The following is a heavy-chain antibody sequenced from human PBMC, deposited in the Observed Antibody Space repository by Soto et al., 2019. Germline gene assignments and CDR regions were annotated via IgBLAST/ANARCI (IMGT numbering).Heavy chain of an antibody. V-gene: IGHV1-3*01. J-gene: IGHJ4*02. CDR2: INAGNGHT. D-gene: IGHD1-1*01. CDR3: ARDGPTGSTDFDY. CDR1: GYTFTSYP. Sequence: GASVKVSCTASGYTFTSYPTHWVRQAPGQRLEWMGWINAGNGHTKYSQKFQGRVTITRDTSANIAYMELSSLRPEDTAVYYCARDGPTGSTDFDYWGQGTLVTVSS.